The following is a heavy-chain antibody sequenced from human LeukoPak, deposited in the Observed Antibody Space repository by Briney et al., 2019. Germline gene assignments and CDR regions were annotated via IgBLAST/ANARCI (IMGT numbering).Heavy chain of an antibody. CDR3: ARWEVDY. CDR1: GFTFSSYG. D-gene: IGHD1-26*01. V-gene: IGHV3-33*01. CDR2: IWYDGSNK. Sequence: PGGSLRLSCAASGFTFSSYGMHWVRQAPGKGLEWVALIWYDGSNKYYADSVKGRFTISRDNSKNTLYLQMNSLRVEDTAVYYCARWEVDYWRQGTLVTVSS. J-gene: IGHJ4*02.